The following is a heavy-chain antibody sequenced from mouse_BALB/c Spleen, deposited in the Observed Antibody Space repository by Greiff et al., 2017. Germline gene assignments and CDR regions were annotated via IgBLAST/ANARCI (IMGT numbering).Heavy chain of an antibody. J-gene: IGHJ1*01. D-gene: IGHD2-3*01. CDR2: ISSGGSYT. CDR3: ARHEDGDSYWYFDV. V-gene: IGHV5-6*01. CDR1: GFTFSSYG. Sequence: EVKLMESGGDLVKPGGSLKLSCAASGFTFSSYGMSWVRQTPDKRLEWVATISSGGSYTYYPDSVKGRFTISRDNAKNTLYLQMSSLKSEDTAMYYCARHEDGDSYWYFDVWGAGTTVTVSS.